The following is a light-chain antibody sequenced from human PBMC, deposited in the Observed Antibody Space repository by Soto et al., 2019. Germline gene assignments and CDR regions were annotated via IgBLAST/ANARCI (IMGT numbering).Light chain of an antibody. CDR1: QIISSY. CDR3: QQIYSIPPMYT. Sequence: DIQLTQSPSSLSASVGDRVTITCRASQIISSYLHWYQQKPGKAPKLLIYAASSLQSGVPSRFSGSGSGTDFTLTISSMQPEDVATYYCQQIYSIPPMYTFGQGTKLDIK. CDR2: AAS. J-gene: IGKJ2*01. V-gene: IGKV1-39*01.